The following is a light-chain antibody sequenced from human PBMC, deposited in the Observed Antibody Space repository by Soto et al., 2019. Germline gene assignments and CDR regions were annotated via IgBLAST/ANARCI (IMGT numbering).Light chain of an antibody. CDR1: QSLLNRNGQNC. CDR3: QQRSNWPLT. Sequence: DIVMTQSPLSLPVTPGEPASISCRSSQSLLNRNGQNCLDWYLQKPGQSPQLLIHMGFIRASGVPDRFSGSGSGTYFTLTISRVEAEDVGVYYCQQRSNWPLTFGGGTKVEIK. V-gene: IGKV2-28*01. J-gene: IGKJ4*01. CDR2: MGF.